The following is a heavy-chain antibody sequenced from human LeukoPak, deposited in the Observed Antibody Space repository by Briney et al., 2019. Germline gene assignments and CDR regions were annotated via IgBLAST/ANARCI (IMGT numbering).Heavy chain of an antibody. D-gene: IGHD3-9*01. CDR3: ARGRYFDWLGSYNWFDP. Sequence: ASVKVSCKASGYTFTSYDINWVRQATGQGLEWMGWMNPNSGNTGYAQKFQGRVTMTRNTSISTAYMELSSLRSEDTAVYYCARGRYFDWLGSYNWFDPWGQGTLVPVSS. V-gene: IGHV1-8*01. CDR1: GYTFTSYD. CDR2: MNPNSGNT. J-gene: IGHJ5*02.